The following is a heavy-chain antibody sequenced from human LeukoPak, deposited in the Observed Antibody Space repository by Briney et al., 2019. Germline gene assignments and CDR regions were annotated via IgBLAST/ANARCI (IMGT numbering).Heavy chain of an antibody. Sequence: PSGTLSLTCTVSGGSISSYYWSWIRQPAGKGLEWFGRIYTGGSTNYNPSLKSRVTMSVDTSKNQFSLKLSSVAAADTTVYYCARGGMVRGVILFDYWGQGTLVTVSS. CDR3: ARGGMVRGVILFDY. V-gene: IGHV4-4*07. CDR2: IYTGGST. CDR1: GGSISSYY. J-gene: IGHJ4*02. D-gene: IGHD3-10*01.